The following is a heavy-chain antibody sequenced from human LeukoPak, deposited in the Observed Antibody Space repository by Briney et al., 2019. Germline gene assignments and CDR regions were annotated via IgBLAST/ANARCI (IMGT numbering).Heavy chain of an antibody. Sequence: SETLSLTCTVSGGSISGYYWNWIRQPPGKGLEWIGYIYYSGSTNYNPSLKSRVTISVDTSKNQFSLKLSSVTAADTAVYYCAGDSPVAGTRYWGQGTLVTVSS. CDR3: AGDSPVAGTRY. CDR2: IYYSGST. D-gene: IGHD6-19*01. V-gene: IGHV4-59*12. CDR1: GGSISGYY. J-gene: IGHJ4*02.